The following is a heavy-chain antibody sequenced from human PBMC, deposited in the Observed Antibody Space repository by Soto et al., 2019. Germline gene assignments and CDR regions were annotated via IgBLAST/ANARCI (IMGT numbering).Heavy chain of an antibody. CDR2: MYNTGST. J-gene: IGHJ4*02. CDR3: ARRNSGYGYFDY. CDR1: GGSISGYY. D-gene: IGHD3-22*01. V-gene: IGHV4-59*08. Sequence: PSETLSLTCTVSGGSISGYYWSWIRQPPGKGLEWIGYMYNTGSTVYNPSFKSRITISVDTSKNQNSLKLKSVTAAYTSVYYCARRNSGYGYFDYWGQGTLVTVSS.